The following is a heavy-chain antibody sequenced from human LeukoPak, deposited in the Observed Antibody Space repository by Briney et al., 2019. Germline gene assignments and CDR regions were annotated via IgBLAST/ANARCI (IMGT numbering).Heavy chain of an antibody. CDR3: ARGTSMPAATNRVVDY. Sequence: GGSLRLSCAASGFTLSSYNMNWVRQAPGKGLEWVANINQDGSEKHCVDSVKGRFTTSRDNAKNSLYLQMNSLSADDTAIYYCARGTSMPAATNRVVDYWGQGTLVTVSS. D-gene: IGHD6-13*01. CDR2: INQDGSEK. CDR1: GFTLSSYN. V-gene: IGHV3-7*01. J-gene: IGHJ4*02.